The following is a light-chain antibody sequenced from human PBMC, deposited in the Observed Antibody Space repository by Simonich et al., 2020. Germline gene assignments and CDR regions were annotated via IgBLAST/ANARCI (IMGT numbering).Light chain of an antibody. CDR2: KAS. CDR3: QQYNSYPWT. J-gene: IGKJ1*01. Sequence: DIQMTQSPSTLSASVGDRVTITCRASQSISSGLAWYQQKPGKAPKLLIYKASSLASGVPSRFSGSGSGTEFTLTISRLEPEDFATYYCQQYNSYPWTFGQGTKVEIK. CDR1: QSISSG. V-gene: IGKV1-5*03.